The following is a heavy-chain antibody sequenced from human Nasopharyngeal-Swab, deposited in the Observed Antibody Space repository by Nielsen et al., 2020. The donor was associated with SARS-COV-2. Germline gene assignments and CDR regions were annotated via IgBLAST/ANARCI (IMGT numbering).Heavy chain of an antibody. J-gene: IGHJ4*02. V-gene: IGHV1-24*01. CDR2: FDPEDGET. CDR1: GYTLTELS. CDR3: ATLEAVSRPADY. Sequence: ASVKVSCKVSGYTLTELSMHWVRQAPGKGLEWMGGFDPEDGETIYAQKFLGRVTMTEDTSTDTAYMELSSLRSEDTAVYYCATLEAVSRPADYWGQGTLVTVSS. D-gene: IGHD1-1*01.